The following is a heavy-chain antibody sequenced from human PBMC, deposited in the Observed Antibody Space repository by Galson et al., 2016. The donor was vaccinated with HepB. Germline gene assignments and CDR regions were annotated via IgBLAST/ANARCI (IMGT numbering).Heavy chain of an antibody. J-gene: IGHJ1*01. CDR1: GFIFKDYA. CDR3: AQDKASMSVGATNFQH. V-gene: IGHV3-9*01. D-gene: IGHD1-26*01. Sequence: SLRLSCAASGFIFKDYAMHWVRQAPGKGLEWVSSISWNSGSIGYADSVKGRFTISRDNANNSLYLQMNSLRAEDTAFYYCAQDKASMSVGATNFQHWDQGTLVTVSS. CDR2: ISWNSGSI.